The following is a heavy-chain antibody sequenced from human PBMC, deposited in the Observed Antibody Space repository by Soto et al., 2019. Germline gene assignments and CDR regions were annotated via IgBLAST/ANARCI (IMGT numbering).Heavy chain of an antibody. V-gene: IGHV6-1*01. CDR1: GDSVSSNSAA. CDR3: ARAAYSSSVSYYYYMDV. J-gene: IGHJ6*03. CDR2: TYYRSKWYN. D-gene: IGHD6-6*01. Sequence: KQSQTLSLTCAISGDSVSSNSAAWNWIRQSPSRGLEWLGRTYYRSKWYNDYAVSVKSRITINPDTSKNQFSLQLNSVTPEDTAVYYCARAAYSSSVSYYYYMDVWGKGTTVTVSS.